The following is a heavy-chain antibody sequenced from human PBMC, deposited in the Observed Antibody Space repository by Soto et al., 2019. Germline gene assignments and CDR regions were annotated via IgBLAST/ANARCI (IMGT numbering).Heavy chain of an antibody. D-gene: IGHD3-16*02. CDR1: GFTFSSYA. CDR3: ARDPTFGGNSGVILDY. Sequence: GGSLRLSCAASGFTFSSYAMHWVRQAPGKGLEWVAVISYDGSNKYYADSVKGRFTISRDNSKNTLYLQMNSLRDEDTVLYYCARDPTFGGNSGVILDYWGQGTLVTVSS. J-gene: IGHJ4*02. CDR2: ISYDGSNK. V-gene: IGHV3-30-3*01.